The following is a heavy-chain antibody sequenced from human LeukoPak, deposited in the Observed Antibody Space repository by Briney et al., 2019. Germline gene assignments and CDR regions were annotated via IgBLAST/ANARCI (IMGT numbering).Heavy chain of an antibody. CDR3: ARQNYYGSGRSGAFDI. CDR2: IYHSGST. J-gene: IGHJ3*02. Sequence: SETLSLTCAVSGYSVSSGYYWGWIRQPPGQGLEWIGSIYHSGSTYYNPSLKSRVTISVDTSKNQFSLKLSSVTAADTAVYYCARQNYYGSGRSGAFDIWGQGTMVTVSS. D-gene: IGHD3-10*01. V-gene: IGHV4-38-2*01. CDR1: GYSVSSGYY.